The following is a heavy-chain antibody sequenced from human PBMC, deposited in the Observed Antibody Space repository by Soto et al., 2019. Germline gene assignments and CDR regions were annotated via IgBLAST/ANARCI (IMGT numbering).Heavy chain of an antibody. CDR1: GYIFVNYG. D-gene: IGHD3-16*01. V-gene: IGHV1-18*01. J-gene: IGHJ6*02. CDR3: VMVDNYVTPTPQDV. Sequence: QVQLVQSGDEVKKPGASVKVSCKASGYIFVNYGIAWVRQAPGQGLEWMGWISPYTGNTHSATKVQGRLTMTTDTSTSPAYRDPGSLTSDDTAVYYCVMVDNYVTPTPQDVWGQGTTVTVSS. CDR2: ISPYTGNT.